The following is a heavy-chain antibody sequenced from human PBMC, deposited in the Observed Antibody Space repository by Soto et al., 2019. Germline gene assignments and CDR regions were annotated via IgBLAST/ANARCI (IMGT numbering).Heavy chain of an antibody. CDR1: GGTFSNYA. CDR2: ISAYNGNT. Sequence: GASVKVSCKASGGTFSNYALSWVRQAPGQGLEWMGWISAYNGNTNYAQKLQGRVTMTTDTSTSTAYMELRSLRSDDTAVYYCSRVLGYCSSTSCHAAYGMDVWGQGTTVTVSS. CDR3: SRVLGYCSSTSCHAAYGMDV. J-gene: IGHJ6*02. D-gene: IGHD2-2*01. V-gene: IGHV1-18*04.